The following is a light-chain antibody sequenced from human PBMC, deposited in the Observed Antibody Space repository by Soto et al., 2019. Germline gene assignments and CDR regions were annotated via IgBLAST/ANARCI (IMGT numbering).Light chain of an antibody. J-gene: IGKJ1*01. Sequence: EIVLTQSPGTLSLSPGERATLSCRASQSVSSSYFAWYQQKPGQAPRLLIYGASSRATGIPDRFSGSGSGTAFTLTISRLEPEDFAVYYCQQYGSSPPWTFGQGTKVEIK. CDR2: GAS. V-gene: IGKV3-20*01. CDR1: QSVSSSY. CDR3: QQYGSSPPWT.